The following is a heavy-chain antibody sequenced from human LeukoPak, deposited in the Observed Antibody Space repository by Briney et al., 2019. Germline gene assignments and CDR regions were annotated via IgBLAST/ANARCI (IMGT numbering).Heavy chain of an antibody. J-gene: IGHJ4*02. V-gene: IGHV3-48*01. Sequence: GGSLRLSCAAPGFTFSSYSMNWVRQAPGKGLEWVSYISSSSSTIYYADSVKGRFTISRDNAKNSLYLQMNSLRAEDTAVYYCARVEAVAGPDYWGQGTLVTVSS. CDR1: GFTFSSYS. D-gene: IGHD6-19*01. CDR2: ISSSSSTI. CDR3: ARVEAVAGPDY.